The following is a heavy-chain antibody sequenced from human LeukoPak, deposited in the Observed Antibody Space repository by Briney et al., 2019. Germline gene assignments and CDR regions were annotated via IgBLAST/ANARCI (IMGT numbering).Heavy chain of an antibody. CDR1: GWSFSGYY. CDR3: ARRTRGIRGYSYGYGSDWFDP. CDR2: INHSGST. D-gene: IGHD5-18*01. Sequence: PSETLSLTCAVYGWSFSGYYWSWIRQPPGKGLEWIGEINHSGSTNYNPSLKSRVTISVDTSKNQFSLKLSSVTAADTAVYYCARRTRGIRGYSYGYGSDWFDPWGQGTLVTVSS. J-gene: IGHJ5*02. V-gene: IGHV4-34*01.